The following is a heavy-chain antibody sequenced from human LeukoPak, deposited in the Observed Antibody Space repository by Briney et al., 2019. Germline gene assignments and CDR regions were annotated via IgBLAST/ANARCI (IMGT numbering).Heavy chain of an antibody. CDR1: GFTFSSYA. CDR3: AKGLKQWLIYFDY. D-gene: IGHD6-19*01. J-gene: IGHJ4*02. CDR2: ISGSGGST. V-gene: IGHV3-23*01. Sequence: PGGSLRLSCAASGFTFSSYAMSWVRQAPGKGLEWVSAISGSGGSTYYADSVKGRFTISRDNSKYTLYLQMNSLRAEDTAVYYCAKGLKQWLIYFDYWGQGTLVTVSS.